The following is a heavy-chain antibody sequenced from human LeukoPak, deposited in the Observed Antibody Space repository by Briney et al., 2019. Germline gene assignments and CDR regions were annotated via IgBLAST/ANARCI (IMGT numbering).Heavy chain of an antibody. V-gene: IGHV1-8*02. CDR3: AREGRYQLRVAPFDY. CDR2: INPNSGNT. D-gene: IGHD2-2*01. Sequence: ASVKVSCKASGGTFSSYAISWVRQAPGQGLEWMGWINPNSGNTGYAQKFQGRVTMTRNTSISTAYMELSSLRSEDTAVYYCAREGRYQLRVAPFDYWGQGTLVTVSS. J-gene: IGHJ4*02. CDR1: GGTFSSYA.